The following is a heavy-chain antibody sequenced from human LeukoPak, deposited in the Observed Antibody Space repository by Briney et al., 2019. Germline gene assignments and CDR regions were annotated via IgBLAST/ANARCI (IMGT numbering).Heavy chain of an antibody. Sequence: ASVKVSCKASGYTFTSYDINWVRQATGQGLEWMGWMNPNSGNTGYAQKFQGRVTMTRNTSISTAYMELSSLRSEDTAVYYCARQHPTTSPYHYYGMDVWGQGTTVTVSS. CDR2: MNPNSGNT. V-gene: IGHV1-8*01. CDR3: ARQHPTTSPYHYYGMDV. CDR1: GYTFTSYD. D-gene: IGHD4-17*01. J-gene: IGHJ6*02.